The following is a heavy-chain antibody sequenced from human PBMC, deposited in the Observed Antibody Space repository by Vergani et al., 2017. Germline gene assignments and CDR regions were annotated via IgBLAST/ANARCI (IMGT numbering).Heavy chain of an antibody. D-gene: IGHD6-13*01. Sequence: QVQLVQSGAEVKKPGSSVKVSCKASGGTFSSYAISWVRQAPGQGLEWMGGIIPIFGTANYAQKFQGRVTITADESTSTAYMELSSLRSEDTAVYYCARDRYGSLHGYFDYWGQGTLVTVSS. V-gene: IGHV1-69*01. CDR3: ARDRYGSLHGYFDY. CDR1: GGTFSSYA. CDR2: IIPIFGTA. J-gene: IGHJ4*02.